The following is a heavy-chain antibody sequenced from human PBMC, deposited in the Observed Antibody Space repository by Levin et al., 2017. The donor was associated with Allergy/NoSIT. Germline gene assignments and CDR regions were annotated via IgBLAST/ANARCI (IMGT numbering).Heavy chain of an antibody. V-gene: IGHV3-33*01. CDR3: ARAPSDIVVVQYYGMDV. CDR2: IWYDGSNK. J-gene: IGHJ6*02. Sequence: PGGSLRLSCAASGFTFSSYGMHWVRQAPGKGLEWVAVIWYDGSNKYYADSVKGRFTISRDNSKNTLYLQMNSLRAEDTAVYYCARAPSDIVVVQYYGMDVWGQGTTVTVSS. D-gene: IGHD2-15*01. CDR1: GFTFSSYG.